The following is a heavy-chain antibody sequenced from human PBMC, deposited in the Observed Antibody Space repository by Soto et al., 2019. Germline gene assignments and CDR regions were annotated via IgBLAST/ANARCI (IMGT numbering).Heavy chain of an antibody. CDR3: TARRDWTAVDPLED. Sequence: PGGSLRLSCAASGFTFGASALQWVRQASGKGLEWLGRIGSRGESYATAYTASVKGRFTISRDDSKNTVYLQMNSLKIDDTAVYYCTARRDWTAVDPLEDWGLGTLVTVSS. J-gene: IGHJ4*02. V-gene: IGHV3-73*01. CDR2: IGSRGESYAT. D-gene: IGHD5-18*01. CDR1: GFTFGASA.